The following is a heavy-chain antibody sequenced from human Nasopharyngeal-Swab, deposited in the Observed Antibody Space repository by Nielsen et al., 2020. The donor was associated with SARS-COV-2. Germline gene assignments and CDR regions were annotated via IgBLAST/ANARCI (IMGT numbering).Heavy chain of an antibody. CDR1: GFNVSRFG. CDR3: ARVRGNGGADV. Sequence: GESLKISCAASGFNVSRFGMHWVRQAPGKGLQWMAFISYDGTIQYYADSVKGRFTISRDNSKNTLYLQMNSLRPEDTAVYYCARVRGNGGADVWGKGTTVTVSS. D-gene: IGHD4-23*01. J-gene: IGHJ6*04. CDR2: ISYDGTIQ. V-gene: IGHV3-30*03.